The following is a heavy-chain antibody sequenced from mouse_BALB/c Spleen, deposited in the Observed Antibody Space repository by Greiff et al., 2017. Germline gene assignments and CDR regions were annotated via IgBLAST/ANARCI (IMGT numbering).Heavy chain of an antibody. J-gene: IGHJ4*01. CDR2: ISDGGSYT. V-gene: IGHV5-4*02. CDR3: ARAGEVYAMDD. Sequence: EVHLVESGGGLVKPGGSLKLSCAASGFTFSDYYMYWVRQTPEKRLEWVATISDGGSYTYYPDSVKGRFTISRDNAKNNLYLQMSSLKSEDTAMYYCARAGEVYAMDDWGQGTSVTVSS. CDR1: GFTFSDYY.